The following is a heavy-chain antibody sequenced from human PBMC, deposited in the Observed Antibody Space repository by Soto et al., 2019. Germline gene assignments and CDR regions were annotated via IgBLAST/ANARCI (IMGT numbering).Heavy chain of an antibody. Sequence: QITLKESGPTLVKPTQTLTLTCTFSGFSLRTNGMGVGWIRQPPGKALEWLANIYWDDDKRYSPSLKSTLTITKDTSKNQVVLTLTNMDPVDTATYYCTHFYYGSGSHWGFGYWGQGTLATVSS. V-gene: IGHV2-5*02. CDR3: THFYYGSGSHWGFGY. CDR2: IYWDDDK. J-gene: IGHJ4*02. CDR1: GFSLRTNGMG. D-gene: IGHD3-10*01.